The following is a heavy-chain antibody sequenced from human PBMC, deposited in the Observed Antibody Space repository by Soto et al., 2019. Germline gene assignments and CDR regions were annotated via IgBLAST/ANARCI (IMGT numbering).Heavy chain of an antibody. J-gene: IGHJ6*03. CDR1: GGSFSGYY. Sequence: SETLSLTCAVYGGSFSGYYWSWIRQPPGKGLEWIGEINHSGSTNYNPSLKSRVTISVDTSKNQFSLKLSSVTAADTAVYYCARVPFDRQVYYMDVWGKAPTVTVSS. CDR2: INHSGST. V-gene: IGHV4-34*01. CDR3: ARVPFDRQVYYMDV.